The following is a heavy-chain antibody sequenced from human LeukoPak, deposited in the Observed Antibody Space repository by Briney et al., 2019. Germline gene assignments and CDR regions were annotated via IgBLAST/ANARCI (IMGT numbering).Heavy chain of an antibody. V-gene: IGHV4-39*07. J-gene: IGHJ4*02. Sequence: PSETLSLTCTVSGGSISSSSYYWGWIRQPPGKGLEWIGSIYYSGSTYYNPSLKSRVTISVDTSKNQFSLKLSSVTAADTAVYYCARLPLIYYYDSSGYYYDYWGQGTLVTVSS. CDR2: IYYSGST. CDR3: ARLPLIYYYDSSGYYYDY. CDR1: GGSISSSSYY. D-gene: IGHD3-22*01.